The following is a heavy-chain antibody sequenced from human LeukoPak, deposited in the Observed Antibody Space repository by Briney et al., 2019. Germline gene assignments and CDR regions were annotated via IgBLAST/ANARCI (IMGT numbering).Heavy chain of an antibody. Sequence: SETLSLTCTVSGGSITGYFWSWIRQPAGKGLEWIGRVYSSGSTNYNPSLKSQVSMSVDTSKNQFCLRLSSVTAADTAVYYCTRDSGYSSPEWGQGTLVTVSS. D-gene: IGHD5-18*01. J-gene: IGHJ4*02. CDR2: VYSSGST. CDR3: TRDSGYSSPE. V-gene: IGHV4-4*07. CDR1: GGSITGYF.